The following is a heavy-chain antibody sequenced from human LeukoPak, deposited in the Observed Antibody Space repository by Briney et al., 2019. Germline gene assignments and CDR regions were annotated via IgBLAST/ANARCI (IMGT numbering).Heavy chain of an antibody. CDR2: ITGSGLST. D-gene: IGHD6-19*01. V-gene: IGHV3-23*01. Sequence: PGGSLRLSCAASGFTFNSYATSWVRQAPGRGLEWVSAITGSGLSTYYTDSVKGRFTISRDNSKNTLSLQMNSLRAEDTAIYYCAKGSSSVWPYYFDSWGQGTLVTVSS. CDR3: AKGSSSVWPYYFDS. J-gene: IGHJ4*02. CDR1: GFTFNSYA.